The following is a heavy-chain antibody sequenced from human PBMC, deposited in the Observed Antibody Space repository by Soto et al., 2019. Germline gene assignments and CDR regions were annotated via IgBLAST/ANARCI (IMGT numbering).Heavy chain of an antibody. Sequence: GASVKVSCKASGGTFSSYAISWVRQAPGQGLEWMGGIIPIFGTANYAQKSQGRVTITADESTSTAYMELSSLRSEDTAVYYCARGVTGNYYYYGMDVWGQGTTVTVSS. CDR1: GGTFSSYA. CDR2: IIPIFGTA. CDR3: ARGVTGNYYYYGMDV. D-gene: IGHD3-10*01. V-gene: IGHV1-69*13. J-gene: IGHJ6*02.